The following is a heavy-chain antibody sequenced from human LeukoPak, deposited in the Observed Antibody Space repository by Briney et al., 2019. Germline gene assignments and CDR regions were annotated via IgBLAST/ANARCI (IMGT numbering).Heavy chain of an antibody. CDR2: IFNSGST. CDR3: ARGRVVGASTPYFDY. V-gene: IGHV4-39*07. Sequence: SETLSLTCTVSGGSISSSNYYWGWIRQPPGKGLEWIGYIFNSGSTYYNPSLKSRVTISVDTSKNQLSLRLSSVTAADTAVYYCARGRVVGASTPYFDYWGQGTLVTVSS. J-gene: IGHJ4*02. CDR1: GGSISSSNYY. D-gene: IGHD1-26*01.